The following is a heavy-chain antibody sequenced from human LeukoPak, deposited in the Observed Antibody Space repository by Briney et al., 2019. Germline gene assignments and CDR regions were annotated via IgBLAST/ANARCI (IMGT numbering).Heavy chain of an antibody. D-gene: IGHD3-9*01. CDR1: GYTFTSYD. CDR3: AREYYDILTGYYGFGY. V-gene: IGHV1-2*04. J-gene: IGHJ4*02. CDR2: INPNSGGT. Sequence: ASVKVSCKASGYTFTSYDINWVRQAPGQGLEWMGWINPNSGGTNYAQKFQGWVTMTRDTSISTAYMELSRLRSDDTAVYYCAREYYDILTGYYGFGYWGQGTLVTVSS.